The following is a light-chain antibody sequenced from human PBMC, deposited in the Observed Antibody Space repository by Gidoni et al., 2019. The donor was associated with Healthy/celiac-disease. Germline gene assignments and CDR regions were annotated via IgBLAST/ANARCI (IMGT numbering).Light chain of an antibody. Sequence: DIQMTQSPSTLSASVGDRVTITCRASQSISSWLAWYQQKPGKAPKLLIYKAYSLESGVPSRFSGSGSGTEFTLTISSLQPDDFANYYCQQYNSYGYTFGQGTKLEIK. V-gene: IGKV1-5*03. J-gene: IGKJ2*01. CDR3: QQYNSYGYT. CDR2: KAY. CDR1: QSISSW.